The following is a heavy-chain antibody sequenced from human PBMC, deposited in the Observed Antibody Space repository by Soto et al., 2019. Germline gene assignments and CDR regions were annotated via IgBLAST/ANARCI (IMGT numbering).Heavy chain of an antibody. CDR3: ARESGDWPLNWFDP. J-gene: IGHJ5*02. V-gene: IGHV1-3*01. Sequence: ASVKVSCKASGYTFTSYSIHWVRQAPGQRFEWMGWITAGGGHTDYSQNFQGRVTISRDTLYLQMNGLTAEDTAVYYCARESGDWPLNWFDPWGQGTLVTVSS. CDR2: ITAGGGHT. CDR1: GYTFTSYS. D-gene: IGHD2-21*02.